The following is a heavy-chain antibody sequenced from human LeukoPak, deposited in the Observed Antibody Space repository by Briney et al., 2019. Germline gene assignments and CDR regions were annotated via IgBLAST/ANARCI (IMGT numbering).Heavy chain of an antibody. CDR1: GYTFADYY. D-gene: IGHD3-22*01. V-gene: IGHV1-2*02. CDR2: INPNSGGT. J-gene: IGHJ4*02. Sequence: ASVKVSCKASGYTFADYYMHWVRQAPGQGLEWMGWINPNSGGTNYAQKFQGRVTMTRDTSISTAYMELSRLRSDDTAVYYCARVRPEYYYDSSGSPVDYWGQGTLVTVSS. CDR3: ARVRPEYYYDSSGSPVDY.